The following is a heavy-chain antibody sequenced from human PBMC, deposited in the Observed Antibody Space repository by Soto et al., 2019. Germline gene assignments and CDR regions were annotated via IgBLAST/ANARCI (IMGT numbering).Heavy chain of an antibody. D-gene: IGHD5-12*01. Sequence: PGGSLRLSCAASGFTFSSYAMHWVRQAPGKGLEWVAVISYDGSNKYYADSVKGRFTISRDNSKNTLYLQMNSLRAEDTAVYYWARDVGPHIVATATFDYWGQGTLVTVSS. CDR3: ARDVGPHIVATATFDY. V-gene: IGHV3-30-3*01. J-gene: IGHJ4*02. CDR2: ISYDGSNK. CDR1: GFTFSSYA.